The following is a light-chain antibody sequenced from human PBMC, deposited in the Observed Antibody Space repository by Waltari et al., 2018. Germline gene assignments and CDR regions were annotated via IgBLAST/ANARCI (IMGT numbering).Light chain of an antibody. J-gene: IGLJ2*01. CDR2: DVN. CDR3: SSYAGINGV. CDR1: RSDVGRYDH. Sequence: QSALTQPRSVSGSPGPSVIISCSGTRSDVGRYDHFSWYQQHPGKAPKLMIYDVNTRPSGVPDRFSGSKSGNTASLTISGLQADDEGDYYCSSYAGINGVFGGGTKVTVL. V-gene: IGLV2-11*01.